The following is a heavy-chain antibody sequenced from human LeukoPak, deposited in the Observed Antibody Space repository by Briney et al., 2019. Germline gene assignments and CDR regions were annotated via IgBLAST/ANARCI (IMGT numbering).Heavy chain of an antibody. CDR1: GFPFSSYS. Sequence: GGSLRLSCAGSGFPFSSYSFNWVRQAPGKGLEWVSYIGTSSSIMYYADSVKGRFTISRDNSKNTLYLQMNSLRAEDTAVYYCARGSTPHLLCFDYWGQGTLVAVSS. J-gene: IGHJ4*02. CDR2: IGTSSSIM. CDR3: ARGSTPHLLCFDY. V-gene: IGHV3-48*01.